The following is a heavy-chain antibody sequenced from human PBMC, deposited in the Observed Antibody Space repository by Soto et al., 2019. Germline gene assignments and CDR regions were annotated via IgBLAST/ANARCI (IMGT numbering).Heavy chain of an antibody. CDR2: TGYSRLTT. CDR3: ATVHSTSRSFDY. J-gene: IGHJ4*02. Sequence: GSLRLSCAASGLNFSILAMSWVRRAPGKGLEWVSTTGYSRLTTYYADSVKGRFTVSRDNSKNTLDLQMSSLRAEDTAVYYCATVHSTSRSFDYWGQG. CDR1: GLNFSILA. D-gene: IGHD6-6*01. V-gene: IGHV3-23*01.